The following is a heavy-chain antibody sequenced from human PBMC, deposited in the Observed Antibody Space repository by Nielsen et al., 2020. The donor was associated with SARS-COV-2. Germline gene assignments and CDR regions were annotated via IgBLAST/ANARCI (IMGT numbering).Heavy chain of an antibody. CDR2: IKQDGSEK. V-gene: IGHV3-7*03. D-gene: IGHD6-13*01. CDR3: ARVGLSSSWSLYYYYGMDV. Sequence: GESLKISCAASRFTFSNFWMSWVRQAPGKGLEWVANIKQDGSEKYYVDSVKGRFTISRDNAKNSLYLQMNSLRAEDTAVYYCARVGLSSSWSLYYYYGMDVWGQGTTVTVSS. J-gene: IGHJ6*02. CDR1: RFTFSNFW.